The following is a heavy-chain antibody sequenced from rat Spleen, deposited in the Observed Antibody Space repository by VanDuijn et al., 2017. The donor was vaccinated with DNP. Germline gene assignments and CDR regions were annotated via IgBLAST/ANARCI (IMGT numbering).Heavy chain of an antibody. V-gene: IGHV5-20*01. CDR3: VTRGKYGGYDY. Sequence: EVQLVESGGGLVQPGRSLKLSCTASGFTFSDYFMAWIRQAPTKGLEWVASISYDGGSTYYRDSVQGRFIISRDNAKTTLNLQMDSLRSEDTATYYCVTRGKYGGYDYWGQGVMVTVSS. D-gene: IGHD1-11*01. J-gene: IGHJ2*01. CDR1: GFTFSDYF. CDR2: ISYDGGST.